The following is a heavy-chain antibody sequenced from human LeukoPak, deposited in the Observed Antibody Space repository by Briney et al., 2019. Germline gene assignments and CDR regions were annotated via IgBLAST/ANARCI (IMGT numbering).Heavy chain of an antibody. CDR3: ARGGQQWLSTNYYYYGMDV. CDR1: GGTFSSYA. J-gene: IGHJ6*02. CDR2: IIPILGIT. D-gene: IGHD6-19*01. Sequence: GASVKVSCKASGGTFSSYAFSWVRQAPGQGLEWMGRIIPILGITNYAQKFQGRVTITADTSTSTAYTELSSLRSDDTAVYYCARGGQQWLSTNYYYYGMDVWGQGTTVTVSS. V-gene: IGHV1-69*04.